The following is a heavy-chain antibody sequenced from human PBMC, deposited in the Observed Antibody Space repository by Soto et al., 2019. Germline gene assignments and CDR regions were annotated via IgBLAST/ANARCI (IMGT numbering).Heavy chain of an antibody. J-gene: IGHJ6*03. CDR1: GFSSDNYA. Sequence: EVQLVESGGGLAQPGRSLRLSCAASGFSSDNYAIHWVRQGPGKGLEWVSGINWNGETIAYADSVKGRFTISRDNAKNSLYLQMNSLRVEDTAVYYCARGPSDWTPIYSHYMDVWGKGTTVTVSS. CDR2: INWNGETI. V-gene: IGHV3-9*02. CDR3: ARGPSDWTPIYSHYMDV. D-gene: IGHD1-1*01.